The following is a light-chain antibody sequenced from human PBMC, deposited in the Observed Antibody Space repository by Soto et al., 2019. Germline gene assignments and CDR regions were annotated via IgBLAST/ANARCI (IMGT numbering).Light chain of an antibody. J-gene: IGLJ2*01. CDR3: QSYDTGLRGMI. V-gene: IGLV1-40*01. CDR1: SSNIGADYN. CDR2: GNN. Sequence: QSVLTQPPSVSGAPGQRVTISCTGTSSNIGADYNVHWYRQLPGTAPKLLIYGNNHRPSGVPDRFSGSKSGPSASLAITGLQTEDEADYYCQSYDTGLRGMIFGGETKLTVL.